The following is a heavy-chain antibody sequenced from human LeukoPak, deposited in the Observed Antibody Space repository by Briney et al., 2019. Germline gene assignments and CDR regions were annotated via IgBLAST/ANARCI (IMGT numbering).Heavy chain of an antibody. CDR1: GTTVSIDY. Sequence: PSETLSLTCTVSGTTVSIDYWSWIRQPPGKGLEWVGSIHHSGSSKYNSSLNNRVTISLDKSKNQFSLSLTSVTVADTAVYYCARENGDYALDYWGQGTLVTVSP. CDR2: IHHSGSS. V-gene: IGHV4-59*02. D-gene: IGHD4-17*01. CDR3: ARENGDYALDY. J-gene: IGHJ4*02.